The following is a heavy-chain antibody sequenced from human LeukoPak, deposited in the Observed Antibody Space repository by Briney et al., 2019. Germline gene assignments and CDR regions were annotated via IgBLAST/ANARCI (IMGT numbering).Heavy chain of an antibody. CDR2: INPSGSYV. CDR3: VREMGSGTHYCLEF. CDR1: GFTFSSSP. J-gene: IGHJ4*02. D-gene: IGHD3-10*01. Sequence: PGGSLRLSCSASGFTFSSSPMHWVRQAPGKGLEYVSSINPSGSYVSYADFAKGRFTISRDNWRNTLHLQMNSRTPDDTAIYYCVREMGSGTHYCLEFWGQGALVTVSA. V-gene: IGHV3-64D*06.